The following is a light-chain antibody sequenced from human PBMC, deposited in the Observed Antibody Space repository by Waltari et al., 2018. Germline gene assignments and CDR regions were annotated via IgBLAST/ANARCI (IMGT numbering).Light chain of an antibody. Sequence: SYEVTQPPSVSVSPGQTATITCSGDKVGDKSVCWYQQKAGQSPVLLIYRYNMRPSGIPERFSGSNSGNTATLTISGTQALDEADYHCQAWDSGIVFGGGTKLTVL. J-gene: IGLJ2*01. V-gene: IGLV3-1*01. CDR1: KVGDKS. CDR3: QAWDSGIV. CDR2: RYN.